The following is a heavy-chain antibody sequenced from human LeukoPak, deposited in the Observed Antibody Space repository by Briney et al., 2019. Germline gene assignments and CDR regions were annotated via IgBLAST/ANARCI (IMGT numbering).Heavy chain of an antibody. Sequence: ASVKVSCKASGYTFTSYGISWVRQAAGQGVEWMGWMSAYNRNTNYAQKLQGRVTITTDTSTSTAHMELRSLRSDDTAVYYCARDGEYCDILTGPPYFDYWGQGTLVTVSS. V-gene: IGHV1-18*01. CDR3: ARDGEYCDILTGPPYFDY. CDR1: GYTFTSYG. D-gene: IGHD3-9*01. J-gene: IGHJ4*02. CDR2: MSAYNRNT.